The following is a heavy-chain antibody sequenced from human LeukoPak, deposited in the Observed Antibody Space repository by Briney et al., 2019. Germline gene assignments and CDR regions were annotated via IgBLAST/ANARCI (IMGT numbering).Heavy chain of an antibody. J-gene: IGHJ3*02. Sequence: GGSLRLSCAASGFTFSSYAMSWVRQAPGKGLEWVSAISGSGGSTYYADSVKGRFTISRDNSENTLYLQMNSLRAEDTAVYYCAKGLNRVVVVPAAADIWGQGTMVTVSS. D-gene: IGHD2-2*01. CDR1: GFTFSSYA. CDR2: ISGSGGST. CDR3: AKGLNRVVVVPAAADI. V-gene: IGHV3-23*01.